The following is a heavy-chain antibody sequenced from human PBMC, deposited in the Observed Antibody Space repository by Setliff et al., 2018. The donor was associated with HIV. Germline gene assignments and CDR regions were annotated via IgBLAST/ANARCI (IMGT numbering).Heavy chain of an antibody. V-gene: IGHV3-74*01. J-gene: IGHJ5*02. CDR2: ISPDGRRT. CDR1: GFSVSDYW. Sequence: GSLRLSCVASGFSVSDYWMHWVRQAPGKGLVWVSYISPDGRRTNYVDSVMGRFTVSRDNAKSTVYLQMNSPRDEDMAIYYCARAGGYNWFDPWGQGTLVTVSS. CDR3: ARAGGYNWFDP.